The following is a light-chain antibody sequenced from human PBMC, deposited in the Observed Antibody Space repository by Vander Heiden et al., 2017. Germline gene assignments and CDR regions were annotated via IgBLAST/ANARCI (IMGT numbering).Light chain of an antibody. CDR1: QSVSNY. V-gene: IGKV3-11*01. Sequence: EIVLTQSPATLSLSPGERATLSCRASQSVSNYLAWYQQKPVQAPRLLIYDAFNRATGIPASFSGSGSGPDFTLTISRLEPEDFAVYYCQHRRNWPLTFGGGTRVEMK. CDR2: DAF. J-gene: IGKJ4*01. CDR3: QHRRNWPLT.